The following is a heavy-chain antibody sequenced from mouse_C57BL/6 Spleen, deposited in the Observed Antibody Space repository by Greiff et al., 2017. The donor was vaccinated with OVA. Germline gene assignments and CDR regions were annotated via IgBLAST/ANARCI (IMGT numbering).Heavy chain of an antibody. D-gene: IGHD1-1*01. CDR3: AREVVDFDV. J-gene: IGHJ1*03. CDR2: ISYDGSN. CDR1: GYSITSGYY. V-gene: IGHV3-6*01. Sequence: ESGPGLVKPSQSLSLTCSVTGYSITSGYYWNWIRQFPGNKLEWMGYISYDGSNNYNPSLKHRISITRDTSKNQFFLKLNSVTTEDTATYYCAREVVDFDVWGTGTTVTVSS.